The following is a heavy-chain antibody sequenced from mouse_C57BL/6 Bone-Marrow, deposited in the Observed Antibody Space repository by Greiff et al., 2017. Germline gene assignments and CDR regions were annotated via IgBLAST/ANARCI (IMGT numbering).Heavy chain of an antibody. CDR2: IYPGDGDT. D-gene: IGHD1-1*01. CDR1: GYAFSSYW. Sequence: VQRVESGAELVKPGASVKISCKASGYAFSSYWMNWVKQRPGKGLEWIGQIYPGDGDTNYNGKFKGKATLTADKSSSTAYMQLSSLTSEDSAVYFCARRGGSSSYWYFDVWGTGTTVTVSS. V-gene: IGHV1-80*01. CDR3: ARRGGSSSYWYFDV. J-gene: IGHJ1*03.